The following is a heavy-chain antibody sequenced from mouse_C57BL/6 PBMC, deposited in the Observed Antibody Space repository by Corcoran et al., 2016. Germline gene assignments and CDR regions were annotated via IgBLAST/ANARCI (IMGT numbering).Heavy chain of an antibody. CDR2: INHSGST. CDR1: GGSFSGYY. D-gene: IGHD1-1*02. J-gene: IGHJ1*01. CDR3: ARGPTLLWFGEPYYGLDV. V-gene: IGHV3S1*01. Sequence: VQLQQWGAGLLKPSETLSLTCAVYGGSFSGYYWSWIRQPPGKGLEWIGEINHSGSTNYNPSLKSRGSISVCMSKNQFSLKLSCVTAADTAVYDCARGPTLLWFGEPYYGLDVWGQGTTVTVSS.